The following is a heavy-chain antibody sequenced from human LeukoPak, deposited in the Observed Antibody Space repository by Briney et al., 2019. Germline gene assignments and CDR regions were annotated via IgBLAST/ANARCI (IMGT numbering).Heavy chain of an antibody. CDR2: ISSSSSYI. CDR1: GFTFSSYS. Sequence: GGSLRLFCAASGFTFSSYSMNWVRQAPGKGLEWVSSISSSSSYIYYADSVKGRFTISRDNAKNSLYLQMNSLRAEDTAVYYCARDGYYYDSSGYYSINGMDVWGQGTTVTVSS. J-gene: IGHJ6*02. CDR3: ARDGYYYDSSGYYSINGMDV. D-gene: IGHD3-22*01. V-gene: IGHV3-21*01.